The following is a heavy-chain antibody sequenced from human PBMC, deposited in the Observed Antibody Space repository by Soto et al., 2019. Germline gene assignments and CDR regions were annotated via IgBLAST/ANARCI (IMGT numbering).Heavy chain of an antibody. V-gene: IGHV4-34*01. D-gene: IGHD3-16*01. CDR3: ARVRMITATLYYYYAMDV. J-gene: IGHJ6*02. CDR1: GGSFSTYY. Sequence: LSLTCAVYGGSFSTYYWSCIRQPPGKGLEWIGEINDRGSTNYNPSLKSRVTISVDTSKNQFSLKLTSVTAADTALYYCARVRMITATLYYYYAMDVWGQGTTVTVSS. CDR2: INDRGST.